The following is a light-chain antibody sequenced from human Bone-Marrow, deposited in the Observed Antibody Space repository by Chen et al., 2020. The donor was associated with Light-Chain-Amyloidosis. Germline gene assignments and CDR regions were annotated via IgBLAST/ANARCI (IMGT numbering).Light chain of an antibody. J-gene: IGLJ2*01. CDR3: QSADSSGTYEVI. CDR1: DLPTKY. Sequence: SYELTQPPPVSVSPGQTARITCSGDDLPTKYAYWYQQKPGQAPVLVIHRETERPSGISERFSGSSSGTTATLTISGVQAEDEADYHCQSADSSGTYEVIFGGGTKLTVL. V-gene: IGLV3-25*03. CDR2: RET.